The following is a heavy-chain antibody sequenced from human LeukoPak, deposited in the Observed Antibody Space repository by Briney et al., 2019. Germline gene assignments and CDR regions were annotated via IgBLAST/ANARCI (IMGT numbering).Heavy chain of an antibody. D-gene: IGHD6-13*01. CDR1: VYILTELS. CDR2: FDPEDGET. CDR3: ATILVGQQLVGIFSY. J-gene: IGHJ4*02. Sequence: ASVKVSCKVSVYILTELSMHWVRQAPGKGLEWMGGFDPEDGETIYAQKFQGRVTMTEDTSTDTAYMELSSLRSEDTAVYYCATILVGQQLVGIFSYWGQGTLVTVSS. V-gene: IGHV1-24*01.